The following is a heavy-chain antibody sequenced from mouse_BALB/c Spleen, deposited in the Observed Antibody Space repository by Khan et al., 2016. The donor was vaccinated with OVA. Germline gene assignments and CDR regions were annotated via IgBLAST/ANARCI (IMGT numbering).Heavy chain of an antibody. CDR1: GYTFTSYV. Sequence: EVQLQESGPELVKPGASVKMSCKASGYTFTSYVMHWVKQKPGLGLEWIGYIYPLNDDTKYNEKFKGKATLTSDKSSSTAYMELSSLTSEDSAVYYCAPVGNYYVSFAYWGQGTLVTVSA. CDR2: IYPLNDDT. V-gene: IGHV1S136*01. CDR3: APVGNYYVSFAY. J-gene: IGHJ3*01. D-gene: IGHD1-1*01.